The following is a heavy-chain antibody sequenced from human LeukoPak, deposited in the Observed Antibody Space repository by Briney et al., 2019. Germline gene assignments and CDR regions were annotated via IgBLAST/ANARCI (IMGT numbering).Heavy chain of an antibody. CDR3: ARDSGWLQSSTQGFYHYMDV. J-gene: IGHJ6*03. Sequence: SETLSLTCTVSDDSIYSDAYSWSWIRQHPGRGLEWIGYISYSGRTYYNPSLRSRVTLSVDTSKSQFSLRLNSVTAADSAIYFCARDSGWLQSSTQGFYHYMDVWGKGTTVTVSS. V-gene: IGHV4-31*03. CDR2: ISYSGRT. D-gene: IGHD5-24*01. CDR1: DDSIYSDAYS.